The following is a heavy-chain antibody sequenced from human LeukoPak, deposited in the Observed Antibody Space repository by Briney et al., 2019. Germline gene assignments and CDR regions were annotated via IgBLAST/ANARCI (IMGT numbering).Heavy chain of an antibody. J-gene: IGHJ5*02. CDR1: GYTFTSYA. CDR3: ARDLKETAAAGSKHWFDP. V-gene: IGHV7-4-1*02. CDR2: INTNTGNP. Sequence: RASVKVSCKASGYTFTSYAMNWVRQAPGQGLEWMGWINTNTGNPTYAQGFTGRFVFSLDTSVSTAYLQISSLKAEDTAVYYCARDLKETAAAGSKHWFDPWGQGTLVTVSS. D-gene: IGHD6-13*01.